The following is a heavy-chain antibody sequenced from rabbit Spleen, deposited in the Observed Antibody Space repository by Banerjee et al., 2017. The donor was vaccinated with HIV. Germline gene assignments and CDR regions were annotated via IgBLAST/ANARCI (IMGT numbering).Heavy chain of an antibody. CDR2: FGTGNGRA. Sequence: QSLEESGGGLVKPEGSLTLTCTASGIDFSNYWMGWVRQAPGKGLEWIGYFGTGNGRAYYAGRAEGRFTISKTSSNTVTLQKTSLTARDTATYFCGRMNDGCGGAAFSLWGQGTLVTVS. V-gene: IGHV1S40*01. J-gene: IGHJ4*01. D-gene: IGHD6-1*01. CDR3: GRMNDGCGGAAFSL. CDR1: GIDFSNYW.